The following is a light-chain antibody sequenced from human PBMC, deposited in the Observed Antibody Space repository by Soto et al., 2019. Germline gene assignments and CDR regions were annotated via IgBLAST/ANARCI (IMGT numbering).Light chain of an antibody. Sequence: QSALPQPASVSGSPGQSITISCTGTSSDVGGYNYVSWYQQHPGKAPKLMIYDVSNRPSGVSNRFSGSKSGNTASLTISGLQAEDEADYYCSSYTISSTLVVFGGGTKLTVL. CDR3: SSYTISSTLVV. CDR2: DVS. J-gene: IGLJ2*01. CDR1: SSDVGGYNY. V-gene: IGLV2-14*01.